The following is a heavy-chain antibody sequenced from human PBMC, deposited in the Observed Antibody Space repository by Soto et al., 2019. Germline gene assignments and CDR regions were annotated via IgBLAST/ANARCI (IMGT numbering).Heavy chain of an antibody. Sequence: EVQLVESGGGLVQPGRSLRLSCAASGFTFSNYAMHWVRQAPGKGLEWVSGISWNSGTIGYADSVKGRFTISRDNAKNSLSLQMNSLRAEDTALYYCAKDKLYSNYEYYFDHWGQGTLVTVSS. D-gene: IGHD4-4*01. V-gene: IGHV3-9*01. CDR1: GFTFSNYA. J-gene: IGHJ4*02. CDR2: ISWNSGTI. CDR3: AKDKLYSNYEYYFDH.